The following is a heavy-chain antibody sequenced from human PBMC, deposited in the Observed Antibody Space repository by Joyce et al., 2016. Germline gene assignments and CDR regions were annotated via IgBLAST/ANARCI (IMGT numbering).Heavy chain of an antibody. V-gene: IGHV4-34*01. Sequence: QVQLQQWGAGLLKPSETLSLTCAVYGGSFSGYYWSWIRQPPGKGLEWIGEINHRGSTNYNPSLKSRVTISVDTSKNQFSLKLSSVTAADTAVYYCARGPRSNWGLVWFDPWGQGTLVTVSS. CDR1: GGSFSGYY. D-gene: IGHD7-27*01. CDR2: INHRGST. J-gene: IGHJ5*02. CDR3: ARGPRSNWGLVWFDP.